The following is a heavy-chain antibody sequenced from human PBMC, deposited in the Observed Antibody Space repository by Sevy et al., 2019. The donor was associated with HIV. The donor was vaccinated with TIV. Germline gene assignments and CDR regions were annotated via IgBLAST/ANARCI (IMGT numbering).Heavy chain of an antibody. CDR2: ISYSGTNK. Sequence: GGSLRLSCAASGFTFTLYAIHWVRQAPGKGLEWVALISYSGTNKYYADSVKGRFTISRDDSKNPAYLQMNNLRTDDTAVYYWARVAVEYCTDDCYHRFDYWGQGTQVTVSS. CDR3: ARVAVEYCTDDCYHRFDY. CDR1: GFTFTLYA. V-gene: IGHV3-30-3*01. J-gene: IGHJ4*02. D-gene: IGHD2-21*02.